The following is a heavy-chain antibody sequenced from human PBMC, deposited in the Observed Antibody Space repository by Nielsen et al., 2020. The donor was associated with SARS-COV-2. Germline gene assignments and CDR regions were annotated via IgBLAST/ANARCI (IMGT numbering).Heavy chain of an antibody. CDR2: INPSGGST. CDR1: GYTFTSYY. V-gene: IGHV1-46*01. D-gene: IGHD1-14*01. J-gene: IGHJ4*02. Sequence: SVQPPCKASGYTFTSYYMHWVQQAPGQGLEWMGIINPSGGSTSYAQKFQDRVTMTRDTSTSTVYMELSSLRSEDTAVYYCARDQVRYDVDYWGQGTLVTVSS. CDR3: ARDQVRYDVDY.